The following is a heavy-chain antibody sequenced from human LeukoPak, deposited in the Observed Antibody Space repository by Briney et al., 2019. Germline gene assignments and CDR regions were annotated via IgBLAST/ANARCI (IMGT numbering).Heavy chain of an antibody. Sequence: GGSLRLSCAASGFTVSVNYISWVRQAPGKGLEWVSVLYSSGSTNYADSVKGRFTISRDNSENTLSLQMNSLRVEDTAVYYCAAKGNGYSGSYVFAHWGQGTLVTVSS. J-gene: IGHJ4*02. CDR3: AAKGNGYSGSYVFAH. V-gene: IGHV3-66*01. D-gene: IGHD1-26*01. CDR1: GFTVSVNY. CDR2: LYSSGST.